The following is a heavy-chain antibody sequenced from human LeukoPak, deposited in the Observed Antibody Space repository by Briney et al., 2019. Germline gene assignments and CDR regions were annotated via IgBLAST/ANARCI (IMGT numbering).Heavy chain of an antibody. Sequence: GGSLRLSCAASGFTFDDYAMHWVRQAPGKGLEWVSGISWNSGSIGYADSVKGRFTISRDNAKNSLYLQMNSLRAGDTALYYCAKAAGIVGATPWLYFDYWGQGTLVTVSS. CDR2: ISWNSGSI. D-gene: IGHD1-26*01. V-gene: IGHV3-9*01. CDR1: GFTFDDYA. CDR3: AKAAGIVGATPWLYFDY. J-gene: IGHJ4*02.